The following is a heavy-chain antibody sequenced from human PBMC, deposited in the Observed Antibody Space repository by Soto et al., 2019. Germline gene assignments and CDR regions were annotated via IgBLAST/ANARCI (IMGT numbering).Heavy chain of an antibody. CDR3: ASNYYYDSSGYYHPGGVVDY. J-gene: IGHJ4*02. V-gene: IGHV3-48*03. Sequence: GGSLRLSCAASGFTFSSYEMNWVRQAPGKGLEWVSYISSSGSTIYYADSVKGRFTISRDNAKNSLYLQMNSLRAEDTAVYYCASNYYYDSSGYYHPGGVVDYWGQGTLVTVSS. D-gene: IGHD3-22*01. CDR2: ISSSGSTI. CDR1: GFTFSSYE.